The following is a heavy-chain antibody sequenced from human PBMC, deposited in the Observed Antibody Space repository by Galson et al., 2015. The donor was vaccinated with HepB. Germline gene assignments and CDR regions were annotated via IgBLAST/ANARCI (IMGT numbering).Heavy chain of an antibody. CDR3: ASCSSSWYYYYYGMDV. D-gene: IGHD6-13*01. J-gene: IGHJ6*02. V-gene: IGHV3-66*02. CDR1: GFTVSSNY. Sequence: SLRLSCAASGFTVSSNYMSWVRQAPGKGLEWVSVIYSGGSTYYADSVKGRFTISRDNSKNTLYLQMNSLRAEDTAVYYCASCSSSWYYYYYGMDVWGQGTTVTVSS. CDR2: IYSGGST.